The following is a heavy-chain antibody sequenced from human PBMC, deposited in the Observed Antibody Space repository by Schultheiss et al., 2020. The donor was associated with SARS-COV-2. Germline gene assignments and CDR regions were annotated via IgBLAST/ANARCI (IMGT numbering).Heavy chain of an antibody. Sequence: GGSLRLSCAASGFTFSSYWMSWVRQAPGKGLEWVAVISYDGSNKYYADSVKGRFTISRDNAKNSLYLQMNSLRAEDTAVYYCAKDDPVDTAMVAYWGQGTLVTVSS. CDR2: ISYDGSNK. D-gene: IGHD5-18*01. CDR1: GFTFSSYW. V-gene: IGHV3-30*18. J-gene: IGHJ4*02. CDR3: AKDDPVDTAMVAY.